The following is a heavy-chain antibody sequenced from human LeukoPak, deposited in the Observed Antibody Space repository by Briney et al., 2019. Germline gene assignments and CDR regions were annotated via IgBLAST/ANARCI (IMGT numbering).Heavy chain of an antibody. CDR3: ARDSNYYDSSGYYRRYRCFDL. CDR1: GGSISSGIYY. J-gene: IGHJ2*01. CDR2: ISNSGST. Sequence: SETLSLTCTVSGGSISSGIYYWSWIRHPPGKGLEWIGYISNSGSTYYNPSLKSRVTISVDPSKNQFSLKLSSVTAADTAVYYCARDSNYYDSSGYYRRYRCFDLWGRGTLVTVSS. V-gene: IGHV4-31*03. D-gene: IGHD3-22*01.